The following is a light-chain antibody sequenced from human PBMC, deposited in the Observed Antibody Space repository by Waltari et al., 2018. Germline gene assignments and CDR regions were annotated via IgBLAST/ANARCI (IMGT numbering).Light chain of an antibody. CDR1: QSIGTY. V-gene: IGKV1-39*01. Sequence: DIQMTQPPSSLSASVGDRVTITCRASQSIGTYLNWYKHKPGMAPELLIYAASTLQGGVPARFSGSGSETHFTLAISSLQREDFATYYCQQSYTTPRTFGQGTKVEIK. J-gene: IGKJ1*01. CDR3: QQSYTTPRT. CDR2: AAS.